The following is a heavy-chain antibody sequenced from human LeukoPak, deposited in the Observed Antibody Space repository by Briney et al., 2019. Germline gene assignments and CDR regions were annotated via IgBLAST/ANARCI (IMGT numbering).Heavy chain of an antibody. CDR2: ISGSGDTT. D-gene: IGHD3-10*01. CDR3: AKGSPPHYYGSGSFYTAFDF. Sequence: GGSLRLSCTASGFTFSSYSMSWVRQGPGTGLEWVSAISGSGDTTFYADSVKGRVTISRDNSKNTLYVQMNSLRAEDTAVYYCAKGSPPHYYGSGSFYTAFDFWGQGTLVTVSS. J-gene: IGHJ4*02. CDR1: GFTFSSYS. V-gene: IGHV3-23*01.